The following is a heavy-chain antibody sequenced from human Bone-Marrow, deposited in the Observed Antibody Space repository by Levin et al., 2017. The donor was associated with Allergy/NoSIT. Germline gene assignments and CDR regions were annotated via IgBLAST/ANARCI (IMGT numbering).Heavy chain of an antibody. D-gene: IGHD2-2*01. V-gene: IGHV3-53*01. CDR1: GFTVSSNY. J-gene: IGHJ6*02. CDR2: IYSGDST. CDR3: ARDVRAAIFYDYYGMDV. Sequence: PGGSLRLSCAASGFTVSSNYMSWVRQAPGKGLEWVSVIYSGDSTYYADSVKGRFTISRDNSKNTLYLQMNSLRAEDTAVYYCARDVRAAIFYDYYGMDVWGQGTTVTVSS.